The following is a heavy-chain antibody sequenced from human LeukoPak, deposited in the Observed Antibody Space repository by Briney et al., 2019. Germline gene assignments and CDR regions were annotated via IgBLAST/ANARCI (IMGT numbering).Heavy chain of an antibody. CDR1: GFTFSSYA. Sequence: GGSLRLSCAASGFTFSSYAMSWVRQAPGKGLEWVSYISSSSSTIYYADSVKGRFTISRDNAKNSLYLQMNSLRAEDTAVYYCASSDTLSYWGQGTLVTVSS. CDR3: ASSDTLSY. D-gene: IGHD1-26*01. CDR2: ISSSSSTI. V-gene: IGHV3-48*04. J-gene: IGHJ4*02.